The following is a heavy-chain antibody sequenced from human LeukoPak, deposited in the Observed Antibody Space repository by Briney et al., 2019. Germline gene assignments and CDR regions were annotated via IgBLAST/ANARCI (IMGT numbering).Heavy chain of an antibody. CDR3: AREMESLANGFDL. D-gene: IGHD3-3*01. CDR1: NSTFSG. Sequence: SVNVSCKASNSTFSGMSWVRQAPGQGLEWMGHIILLFGSTHYAQNFHGRLTISADESTRTAFMELSSLRSEDTALYYCAREMESLANGFDLWGQGTMVTVSS. V-gene: IGHV1-69*13. CDR2: IILLFGST. J-gene: IGHJ3*01.